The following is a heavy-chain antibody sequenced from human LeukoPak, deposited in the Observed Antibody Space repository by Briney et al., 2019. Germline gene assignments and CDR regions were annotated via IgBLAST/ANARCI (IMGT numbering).Heavy chain of an antibody. Sequence: SQTLSLTCTVSGGSISSGSYYWSWIRQPTGKGLEWSGRIYTSGSTNYNPSLKSRVTISVDTSKNQFSLKLSSVTAADTAVYYCARDSIPYDSSGYLGGWGQGTLVTVSS. V-gene: IGHV4-61*02. J-gene: IGHJ4*02. CDR1: GGSISSGSYY. CDR3: ARDSIPYDSSGYLGG. D-gene: IGHD3-22*01. CDR2: IYTSGST.